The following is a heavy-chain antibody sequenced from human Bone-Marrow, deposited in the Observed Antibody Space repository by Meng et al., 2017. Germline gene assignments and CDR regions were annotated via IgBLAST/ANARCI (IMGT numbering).Heavy chain of an antibody. CDR1: GFTFSSYE. J-gene: IGHJ6*02. Sequence: GESLKISCAASGFTFSSYEMNWVRQAPGKGLEWVSYISSSGSTIYYADSVKGRFTISRDNAKNSLYLQMNSLRAEDTAVYYCARSPTYYYDGSGYYPYYYYYGMDVWGQGTTVTVSS. D-gene: IGHD3-22*01. V-gene: IGHV3-48*03. CDR3: ARSPTYYYDGSGYYPYYYYYGMDV. CDR2: ISSSGSTI.